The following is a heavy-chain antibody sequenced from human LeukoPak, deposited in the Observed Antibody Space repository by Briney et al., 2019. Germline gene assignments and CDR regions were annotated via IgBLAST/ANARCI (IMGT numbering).Heavy chain of an antibody. Sequence: PGGSLRLSCAASGFTFSSYGMHWIRQPPGKGLEWIGSIYYSGSTYYNPSLKSRVTISVDTSKNQFSLKLSSVTAADTAVYYCARLRPAATPINYYYYMDVWGKGTTVTVSS. CDR1: GFTFSSYG. CDR3: ARLRPAATPINYYYYMDV. J-gene: IGHJ6*03. CDR2: IYYSGST. V-gene: IGHV4-39*01. D-gene: IGHD2-2*01.